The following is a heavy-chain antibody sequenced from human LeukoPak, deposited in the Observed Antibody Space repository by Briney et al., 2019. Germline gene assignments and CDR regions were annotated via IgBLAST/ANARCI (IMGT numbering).Heavy chain of an antibody. CDR3: AKDFYYYDSSGYFFDY. CDR1: GFTFDDYA. D-gene: IGHD3-22*01. J-gene: IGHJ4*02. V-gene: IGHV3-43*02. Sequence: GGSLRLSCAASGFTFDDYAMHWVRQAPGKGLEWVSLIRGDGGSTYYADSVKGRFTISRDNSKNSLYLQMNSLRTEDTALYYCAKDFYYYDSSGYFFDYWGQGTLVTVSS. CDR2: IRGDGGST.